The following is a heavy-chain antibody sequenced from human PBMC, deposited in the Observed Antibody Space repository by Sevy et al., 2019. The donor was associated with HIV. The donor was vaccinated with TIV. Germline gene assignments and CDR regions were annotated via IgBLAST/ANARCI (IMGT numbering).Heavy chain of an antibody. CDR1: GFSLTTNGVG. V-gene: IGHV2-5*02. D-gene: IGHD3-10*01. CDR2: IYWDDDK. J-gene: IGHJ5*02. Sequence: SGPTLVNPTQTLTLTCTFSGFSLTTNGVGVGWIRQPPGNALEWLAVIYWDDDKRYRPSLKKRLTITKDASKNQVVLTMTDMDPVDTATYYCAYSEYYYGSGSFYKRGGLLAPWGQGTLVTVSS. CDR3: AYSEYYYGSGSFYKRGGLLAP.